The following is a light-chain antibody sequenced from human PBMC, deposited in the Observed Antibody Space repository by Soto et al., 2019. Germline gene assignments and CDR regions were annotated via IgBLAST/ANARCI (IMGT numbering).Light chain of an antibody. CDR3: SSYTTSTTLIV. J-gene: IGLJ2*01. CDR2: EVN. V-gene: IGLV2-14*01. CDR1: SSDIGGYNY. Sequence: QSALAQPASVSGSPGQSITISCTGTSSDIGGYNYVSWYQQHPGKAPKLLIYEVNNRPSGVSNRFSGSKSGNTASLTISGLQPDDEADYYCSSYTTSTTLIVFGGGTKVTVL.